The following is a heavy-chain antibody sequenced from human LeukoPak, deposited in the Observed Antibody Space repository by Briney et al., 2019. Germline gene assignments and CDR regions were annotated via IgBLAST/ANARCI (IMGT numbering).Heavy chain of an antibody. D-gene: IGHD3-16*01. Sequence: TGGSLRLSCAASGFTFSSYAMSWVRQAPGKGLEWVSAISGSGGSTYYADSVQGRFTVSRDNSKNTVNLHLNTVRAEDTAVYYCAKERVSSGMKGGVLHMWGQGTTVSVSS. CDR3: AKERVSSGMKGGVLHM. CDR2: ISGSGGST. J-gene: IGHJ3*02. V-gene: IGHV3-23*01. CDR1: GFTFSSYA.